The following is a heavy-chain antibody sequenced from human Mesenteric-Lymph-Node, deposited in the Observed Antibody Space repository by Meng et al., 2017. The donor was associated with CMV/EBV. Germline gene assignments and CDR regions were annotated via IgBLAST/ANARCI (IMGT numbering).Heavy chain of an antibody. J-gene: IGHJ6*02. CDR3: ARAIYTSSTYYYYGMDV. CDR1: GDSISSSSYH. V-gene: IGHV4-39*07. Sequence: SETLSLTCTVSGDSISSSSYHWGWVRQPPGKGLEWIAIISYSGSTYYNPSLKSRVSISVDTSKNQFSLKLSSVTAADTAVYYCARAIYTSSTYYYYGMDVWGQGTTVTVSS. CDR2: ISYSGST. D-gene: IGHD6-6*01.